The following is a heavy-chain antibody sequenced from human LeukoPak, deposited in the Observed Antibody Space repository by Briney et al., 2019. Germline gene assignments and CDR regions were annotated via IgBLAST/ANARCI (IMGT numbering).Heavy chain of an antibody. J-gene: IGHJ4*02. D-gene: IGHD2-2*01. CDR1: GFIFSAYY. CDR2: INGDGTIT. V-gene: IGHV3-74*01. CDR3: GRWGPVAAVDD. Sequence: PGGSLRLSCEASGFIFSAYYMHWVRQAPGKGLVWVSHINGDGTITNYADSVKGRFTITRDNAKNTLSLQMNSLRAEDTAVYYCGRWGPVAAVDDWGQGTLVTVSS.